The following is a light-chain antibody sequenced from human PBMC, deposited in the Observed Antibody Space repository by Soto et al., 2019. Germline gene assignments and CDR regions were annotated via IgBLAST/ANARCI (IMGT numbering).Light chain of an antibody. CDR1: QSVTSSL. CDR2: DVS. J-gene: IGKJ2*01. Sequence: EIVLTQSPGTLSLSPGERATLSCRASQSVTSSLLAWYQQRPGQAPRLLIYDVSKRVTGIPDRFSGSGSGTDLTLAISRVEPEDFAVYYCQRYGDSPYTFGQGTKLEIK. CDR3: QRYGDSPYT. V-gene: IGKV3-20*01.